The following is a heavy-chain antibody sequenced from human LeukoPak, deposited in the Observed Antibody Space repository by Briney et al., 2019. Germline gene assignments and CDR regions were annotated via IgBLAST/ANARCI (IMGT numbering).Heavy chain of an antibody. CDR1: EFTFSSYY. J-gene: IGHJ4*02. CDR3: ARDRGSGWHTFDY. CDR2: ISSSSSYM. D-gene: IGHD6-19*01. Sequence: PGGSLRLSCAATEFTFSSYYMNWVRQAPGKGLEWVSSISSSSSYMFYADSVKGRFTISRDNDENSLYLQMNSLRAEDTAVYYCARDRGSGWHTFDYWGQGTLVTVSS. V-gene: IGHV3-21*01.